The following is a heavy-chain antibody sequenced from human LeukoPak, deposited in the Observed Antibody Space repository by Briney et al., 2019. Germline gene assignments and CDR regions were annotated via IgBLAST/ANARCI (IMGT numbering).Heavy chain of an antibody. CDR2: TYHSGST. CDR1: GYSISSGYY. V-gene: IGHV4-38-2*02. J-gene: IGHJ4*02. CDR3: ARDLGNYYDSSGYYLY. Sequence: SETLSLTCTVSGYSISSGYYWGCIRQPPGKVLEWIGSTYHSGSTYYNPSLKSRVTISVDTSKNQFSLKMSSVTAADTAVYYCARDLGNYYDSSGYYLYWGQGTLVTVSS. D-gene: IGHD3-22*01.